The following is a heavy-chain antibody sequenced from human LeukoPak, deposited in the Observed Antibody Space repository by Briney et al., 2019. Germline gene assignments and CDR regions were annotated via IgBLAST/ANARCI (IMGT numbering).Heavy chain of an antibody. Sequence: NPGGSLRLSCAASGFTFSSYSMNWVRQAPGKGLEWVSSISSSSSYIYYADSVKGRFTISRDNAKNSLYLQMNSLRAEDTAVYYCAREDHFIAAVIDYWGQGTLVTVSS. V-gene: IGHV3-21*01. D-gene: IGHD6-13*01. CDR2: ISSSSSYI. CDR1: GFTFSSYS. J-gene: IGHJ4*02. CDR3: AREDHFIAAVIDY.